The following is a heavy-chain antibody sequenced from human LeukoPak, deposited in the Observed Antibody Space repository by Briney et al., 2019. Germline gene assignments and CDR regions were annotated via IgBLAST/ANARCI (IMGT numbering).Heavy chain of an antibody. CDR1: GYTLTELS. D-gene: IGHD1-26*01. CDR3: ATDLGKWELLYRGSLDY. Sequence: ASVKVSCKVSGYTLTELSKHWVRQAPGKGLEWMGGFDPEDGETIYAQKFQGRVTMTEDTSTDTAYMELSSLRSEDTAVYYCATDLGKWELLYRGSLDYWGQGTLVTVSS. V-gene: IGHV1-24*01. J-gene: IGHJ4*02. CDR2: FDPEDGET.